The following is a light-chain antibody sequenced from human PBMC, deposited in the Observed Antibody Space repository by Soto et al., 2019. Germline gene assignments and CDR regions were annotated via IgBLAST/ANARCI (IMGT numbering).Light chain of an antibody. Sequence: VLTQSPGTLSLSPGESATLSCRDSQSVSSSYLGWYQQKTGQAPRLLMYGESSRATGIPDRFSGSGSGTDLNLTISRLEPEDFAVYYCQKCGSSPYTCGQGTRLEIK. J-gene: IGKJ5*01. V-gene: IGKV3-20*01. CDR1: QSVSSSY. CDR3: QKCGSSPYT. CDR2: GES.